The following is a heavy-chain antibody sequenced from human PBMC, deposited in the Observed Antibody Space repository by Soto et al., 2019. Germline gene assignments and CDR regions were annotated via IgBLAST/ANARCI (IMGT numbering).Heavy chain of an antibody. V-gene: IGHV4-30-4*01. CDR3: ARAQARNGYGQSFDI. J-gene: IGHJ3*02. Sequence: QVHLLESGPGLVKPSQTLSLTCTVSGASISSGVFYWSWIRQTPGKGLEWIGNIYYRGMTNYNPSLESRPTISQDAARNLFSLNLTSVTAADTAVYFCARAQARNGYGQSFDIWGQGSLVTVSS. CDR1: GASISSGVFY. D-gene: IGHD5-18*01. CDR2: IYYRGMT.